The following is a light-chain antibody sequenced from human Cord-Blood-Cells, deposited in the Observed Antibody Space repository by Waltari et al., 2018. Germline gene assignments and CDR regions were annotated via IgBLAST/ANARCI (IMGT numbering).Light chain of an antibody. CDR2: EGS. CDR1: RSDVGSYNL. V-gene: IGLV2-23*01. CDR3: CSYAGSSTSWV. J-gene: IGLJ3*02. Sequence: QSALTQPASVSGSPGQSITISCPGSRSDVGSYNLLSWYQQHPGKAPKLMIYEGSKRPSGVSNRFSGSKSGNTASLTISGLQAEDEADYYCCSYAGSSTSWVFGGGTKLTVL.